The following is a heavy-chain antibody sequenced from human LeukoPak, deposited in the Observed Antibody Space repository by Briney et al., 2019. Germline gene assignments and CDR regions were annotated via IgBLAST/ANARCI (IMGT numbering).Heavy chain of an antibody. D-gene: IGHD5-24*01. V-gene: IGHV3-7*01. CDR1: GFTFRGNW. J-gene: IGHJ4*02. CDR3: AKLLGTATTYDS. CDR2: INPDGSQK. Sequence: GGSLRLSCEASGFTFRGNWMSWLRQAPGKGLEWVASINPDGSQKLYVDSVKGRFTISRDNTKGSLYLQMNSLGAEDTAMYYCAKLLGTATTYDSWGQGTRVTVSS.